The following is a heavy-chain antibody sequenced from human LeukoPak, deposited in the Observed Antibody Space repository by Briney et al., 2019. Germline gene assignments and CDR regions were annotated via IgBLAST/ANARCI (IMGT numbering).Heavy chain of an antibody. CDR3: AKRGVVIRVILVGFHKEAYYFDS. CDR1: GITLSNYD. D-gene: IGHD3-22*01. J-gene: IGHJ4*02. V-gene: IGHV3-23*01. Sequence: PGGSLRLSCAVSGITLSNYDMSWVRQAPGKGLEWVAGISGIGGGTNYADSVKGRFTISRDNPKNTLFLQMNSLRAEDTAVYFCAKRGVVIRVILVGFHKEAYYFDSWGQGALVTVSS. CDR2: ISGIGGGT.